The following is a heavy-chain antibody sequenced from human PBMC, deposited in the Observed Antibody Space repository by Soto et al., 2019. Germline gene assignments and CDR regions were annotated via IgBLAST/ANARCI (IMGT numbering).Heavy chain of an antibody. CDR1: GYTFTSYG. J-gene: IGHJ4*02. CDR3: ARDGPSSGSYGY. CDR2: INPSGGST. Sequence: ASVKVSCKASGYTFTSYGISWVRQAPGQGLEWMGIINPSGGSTSYAQKFQGRVTMTRDTSTSTVYMELSSLRSEDTAVYYCARDGPSSGSYGYWGQGTLVTVSS. D-gene: IGHD1-26*01. V-gene: IGHV1-46*03.